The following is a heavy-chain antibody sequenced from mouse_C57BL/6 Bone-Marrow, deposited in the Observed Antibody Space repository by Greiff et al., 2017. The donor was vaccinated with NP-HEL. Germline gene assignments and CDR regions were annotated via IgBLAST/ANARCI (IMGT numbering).Heavy chain of an antibody. V-gene: IGHV14-3*01. CDR2: IDPANGNT. CDR3: ARRFYYYGSSFYWYFDV. CDR1: GFNIKNTY. D-gene: IGHD1-1*01. J-gene: IGHJ1*03. Sequence: EVQLQESVAELVRPGASVKLSCTASGFNIKNTYMHWVKQRPEQGLEWIGRIDPANGNTKYAPKFQGKATITADTSSNTAYLQLSSLTSEDTAIYYCARRFYYYGSSFYWYFDVWGTGTTVTVSS.